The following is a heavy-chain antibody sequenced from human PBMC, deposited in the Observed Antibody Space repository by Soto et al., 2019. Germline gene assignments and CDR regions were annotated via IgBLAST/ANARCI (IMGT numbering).Heavy chain of an antibody. Sequence: PSQTLSRTCAISGDRVSINSAAWNWIRQSPSRGLEWLGRTYYRSKWYNDYAVSVNSRITINPDTSKNQFSLQMNSVTPEDTAVYYCARAPGYDHYHYYGMDVWGQGTTVTVS. CDR1: GDRVSINSAA. CDR3: ARAPGYDHYHYYGMDV. D-gene: IGHD3-3*01. J-gene: IGHJ6*02. CDR2: TYYRSKWYN. V-gene: IGHV6-1*01.